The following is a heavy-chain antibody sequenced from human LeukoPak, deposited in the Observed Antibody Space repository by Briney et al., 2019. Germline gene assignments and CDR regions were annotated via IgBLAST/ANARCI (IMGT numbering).Heavy chain of an antibody. J-gene: IGHJ4*02. V-gene: IGHV4-34*01. D-gene: IGHD2-2*01. CDR2: INHSGST. Sequence: SETLSLTCAVYGGSFSDYSWNWIRQPPGKGLEWIGEINHSGSTNYNPSLKSRLTISVDTSKNQFSLKLNSVTAADTAVYYCARGGYCGTTSCYLAYWGQGTLVPVSS. CDR1: GGSFSDYS. CDR3: ARGGYCGTTSCYLAY.